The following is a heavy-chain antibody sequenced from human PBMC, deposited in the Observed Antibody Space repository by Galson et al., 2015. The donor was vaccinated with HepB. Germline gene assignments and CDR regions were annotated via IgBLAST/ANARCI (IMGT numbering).Heavy chain of an antibody. Sequence: QVQLQESGPGLVKPSETLSLTCTVSGGSISSYYWSWIRQPPGKGLEWIGYIYYSGSTNYNPSPKSRVTISVDTSKNQFSLKLSSVTAADTAVYYCARTFGVVDEGNYYMDVWGKGTTVTVSS. CDR3: ARTFGVVDEGNYYMDV. J-gene: IGHJ6*03. CDR2: IYYSGST. V-gene: IGHV4-59*01. D-gene: IGHD2-21*01. CDR1: GGSISSYY.